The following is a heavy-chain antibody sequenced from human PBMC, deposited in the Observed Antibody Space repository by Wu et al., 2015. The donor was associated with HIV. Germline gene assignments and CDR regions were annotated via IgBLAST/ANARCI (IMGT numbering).Heavy chain of an antibody. Sequence: QVRLVQSGAEVKKPGASVKVSCKASGYTFTSYGISWVRQAPGQGLEWMGWISAYNGNTNYAQKLQGRVTMTTDTSTSTAYMELRSLRSDDTAVYYCARTSRDRGATRNWYFDLWGRGTLVTVSS. V-gene: IGHV1-18*01. D-gene: IGHD1-26*01. CDR2: ISAYNGNT. J-gene: IGHJ2*01. CDR3: ARTSRDRGATRNWYFDL. CDR1: GYTFTSYG.